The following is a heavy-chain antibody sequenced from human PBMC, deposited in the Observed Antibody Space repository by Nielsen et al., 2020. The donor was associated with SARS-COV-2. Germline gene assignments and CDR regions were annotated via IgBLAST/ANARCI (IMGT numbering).Heavy chain of an antibody. CDR2: VDPSDSYT. CDR1: GYSFTSYW. J-gene: IGHJ3*02. V-gene: IGHV5-10-1*01. Sequence: GESLKISWKGSGYSFTSYWISWVRQMPGKGLEWMGRVDPSDSYTNYSPSFQGHVTISADKSISTAYLQWSSLKASDTAMYYCARHGDYDILTGYYPHDAFDIWGQGTMVTVSS. D-gene: IGHD3-9*01. CDR3: ARHGDYDILTGYYPHDAFDI.